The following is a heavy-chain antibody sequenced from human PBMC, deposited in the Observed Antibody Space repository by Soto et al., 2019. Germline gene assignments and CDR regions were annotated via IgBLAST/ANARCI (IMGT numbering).Heavy chain of an antibody. V-gene: IGHV4-4*02. Sequence: QVQLQESGPGLVKPSGTLSLTCTVSGASISSTSSGDWWSWVRQPPGKGLEWIGEIHHSGSTNYNPSLQRRVTMSVDKSQNQFSLRLSAVTAADSAVYYCAKMVGATLVDYWGQGTLVTVSS. CDR2: IHHSGST. J-gene: IGHJ4*02. CDR1: GASISSTSSGDW. D-gene: IGHD1-26*01. CDR3: AKMVGATLVDY.